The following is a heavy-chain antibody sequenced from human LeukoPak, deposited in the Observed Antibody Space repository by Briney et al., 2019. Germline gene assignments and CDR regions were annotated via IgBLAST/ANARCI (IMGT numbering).Heavy chain of an antibody. CDR1: GFNFNRDW. D-gene: IGHD3-16*02. V-gene: IGHV3-7*03. J-gene: IGHJ4*02. CDR2: IKQDGSLK. CDR3: AKAIRVITFGGVIVPDY. Sequence: GGSLRLSCAASGFNFNRDWMIWVRQAPGKGLEWVANIKQDGSLKYYVDSVKGRFTISRDNAKNTLYLQMNSLRAEDTAVYYCAKAIRVITFGGVIVPDYWGQGTLVTVSS.